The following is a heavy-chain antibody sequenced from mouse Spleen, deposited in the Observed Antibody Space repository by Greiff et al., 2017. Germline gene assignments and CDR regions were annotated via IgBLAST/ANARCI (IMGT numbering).Heavy chain of an antibody. CDR1: GYTFTSYW. CDR3: ANRAAQGAMDY. CDR2: IHPNSGST. Sequence: QVQLKESGAELVKPGASVKLSCKASGYTFTSYWMHWVKQRPGQGLEWIGMIHPNSGSTNYNEKFKSKATLTVDKSSSTAYMQLSSLTSEDSAVYYCANRAAQGAMDYWGQGTSVTVSS. J-gene: IGHJ4*01. D-gene: IGHD3-2*02. V-gene: IGHV1-64*01.